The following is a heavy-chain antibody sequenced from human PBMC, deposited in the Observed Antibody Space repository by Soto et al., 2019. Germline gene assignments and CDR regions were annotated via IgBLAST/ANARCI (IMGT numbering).Heavy chain of an antibody. CDR1: GFTFSSYG. V-gene: IGHV3-30*18. Sequence: QVQLVESGGGVVQPGRSLRLSCAASGFTFSSYGMHWVRQAPGKGLECVAVISYDGRNKYYADSVKGRFTIDRDNSMITRDLPMNNLRAEDTAVYYCAKEESFDSSSWTTPWAFDIWGQGTMATVSS. CDR2: ISYDGRNK. J-gene: IGHJ3*02. D-gene: IGHD6-13*01. CDR3: AKEESFDSSSWTTPWAFDI.